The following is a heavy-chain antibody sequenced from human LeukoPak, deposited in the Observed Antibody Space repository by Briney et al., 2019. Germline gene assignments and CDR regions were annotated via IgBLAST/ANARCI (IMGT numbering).Heavy chain of an antibody. J-gene: IGHJ6*02. V-gene: IGHV3-23*01. CDR1: GFTFSSYA. Sequence: GGSLRLSCAASGFTFSSYAMSWVRQAPGKGLEWVSAISGSGGSTYYADSVEGRFTISRDNSKNTLYLQMNSLRAEDTAVYYCANAFGDYYYGMDVWGQGTTVTVSS. D-gene: IGHD3-16*01. CDR3: ANAFGDYYYGMDV. CDR2: ISGSGGST.